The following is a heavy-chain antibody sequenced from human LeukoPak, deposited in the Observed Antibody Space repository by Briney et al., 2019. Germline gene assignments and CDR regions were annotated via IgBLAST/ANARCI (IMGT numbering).Heavy chain of an antibody. CDR2: ISYSGST. CDR1: GGSISSYY. J-gene: IGHJ4*02. V-gene: IGHV4-59*08. CDR3: ARLRVGSCSSTSCYRVFDY. D-gene: IGHD2-2*02. Sequence: SETLSLTCTVSGGSISSYYWSWIRQPPGKRLEWVGFISYSGSTNYNPSLKSRVTISVDTSKNQFSLKLNPVTAADTAVYYCARLRVGSCSSTSCYRVFDYWGQGTLVTVSS.